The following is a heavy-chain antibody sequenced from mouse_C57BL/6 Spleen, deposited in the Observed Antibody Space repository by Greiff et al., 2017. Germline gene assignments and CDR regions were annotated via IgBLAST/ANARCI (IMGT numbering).Heavy chain of an antibody. D-gene: IGHD1-1*01. CDR2: IDPSDRYT. V-gene: IGHV1-50*01. CDR3: ARRIYYYGSSPYYAMDY. CDR1: GYTFTSYW. Sequence: VQLQQPGAELVKPGASVKLSCKASGYTFTSYWMQWVKQRPGQGLEWIGEIDPSDRYTNYNQKFKGKATLTVDTSSSTAYMQLSSLTSEDSAVYYCARRIYYYGSSPYYAMDYWGQGTSVTVSS. J-gene: IGHJ4*01.